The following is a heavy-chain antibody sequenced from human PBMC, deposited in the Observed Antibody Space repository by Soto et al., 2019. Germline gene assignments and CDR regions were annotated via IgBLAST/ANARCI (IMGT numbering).Heavy chain of an antibody. D-gene: IGHD6-19*01. J-gene: IGHJ3*02. CDR1: GFTFSSYA. CDR2: ISGGGGST. CDR3: AKYPRSSGWYVAFDI. V-gene: IGHV3-23*01. Sequence: XESLSLSCAASGFTFSSYAMSWVRQAPGKGLEWVSAISGGGGSTYYADSVKGRFTISRDNSKNTLYLQMNSLRAEDTAVYYCAKYPRSSGWYVAFDIWGQGTMVTVSS.